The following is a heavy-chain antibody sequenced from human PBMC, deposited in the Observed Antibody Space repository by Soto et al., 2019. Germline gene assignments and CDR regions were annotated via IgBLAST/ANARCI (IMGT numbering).Heavy chain of an antibody. V-gene: IGHV4-31*03. CDR1: GGYISSGGYY. J-gene: IGHJ5*02. CDR3: ARVVGSSTPFRRDNWFDP. Sequence: SETLSLTCTVSGGYISSGGYYWSWIRQHPGKGQEWIGYIYYSGSTYYNPSLKSRVTISVDTSKNQFSLKLSSVTAADTAVYYCARVVGSSTPFRRDNWFDPWGQGTLVTVSS. CDR2: IYYSGST. D-gene: IGHD6-6*01.